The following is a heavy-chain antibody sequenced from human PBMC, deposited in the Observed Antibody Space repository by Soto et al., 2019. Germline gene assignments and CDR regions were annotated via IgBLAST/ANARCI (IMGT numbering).Heavy chain of an antibody. Sequence: QITLKESGPTLVEPTQTLTLTCTFSGFSLSTSGMSVAWIRQPPGKALEWLALIFWDDDTRYSPSLRNRLTITKDTSRNYVVLTMTSMGPADTATFYCAYSPLGGFGDFTSFHSWGPGPLVTVSS. J-gene: IGHJ4*02. CDR3: AYSPLGGFGDFTSFHS. CDR2: IFWDDDT. V-gene: IGHV2-5*02. CDR1: GFSLSTSGMS. D-gene: IGHD4-17*01.